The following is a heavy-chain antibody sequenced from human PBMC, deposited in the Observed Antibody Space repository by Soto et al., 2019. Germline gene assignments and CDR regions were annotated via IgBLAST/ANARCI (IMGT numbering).Heavy chain of an antibody. CDR1: GYSFTSKG. Sequence: GASVKVSCKASGYSFTSKGITWVRQAPGQGPEWMGWISVHNGKTNYAQKFQDRVTLTTDTSTSTAYMELRSLTSDDTAVYFCARRGDYFGNSASYYYFDHWGQGTLVTVSS. CDR2: ISVHNGKT. CDR3: ARRGDYFGNSASYYYFDH. V-gene: IGHV1-18*01. D-gene: IGHD3-22*01. J-gene: IGHJ4*02.